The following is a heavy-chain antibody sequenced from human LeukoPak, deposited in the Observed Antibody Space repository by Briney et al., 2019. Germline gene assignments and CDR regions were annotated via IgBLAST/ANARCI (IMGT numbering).Heavy chain of an antibody. CDR2: IKSKTYCGTT. CDR1: GFTFSNAW. Sequence: PGGPLRLSCAASGFTFSNAWMSWVRQAPGKGREWVGRIKSKTYCGTTDYAAPVKGRFTIPRDGSKNTSSLQMNSLKTEDTAVYYCTPADVLRYLDWLLEFDYWGQGTLVPVSS. D-gene: IGHD3-9*01. J-gene: IGHJ4*02. CDR3: TPADVLRYLDWLLEFDY. V-gene: IGHV3-15*01.